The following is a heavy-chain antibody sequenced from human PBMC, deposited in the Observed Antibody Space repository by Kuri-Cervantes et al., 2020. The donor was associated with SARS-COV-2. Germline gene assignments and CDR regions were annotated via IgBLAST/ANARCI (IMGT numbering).Heavy chain of an antibody. Sequence: GSLRLSCAVYGGSFSGYYWSWIRQPPGKGLEWIGEINHSGSTNYNPSLKSRVTISVDTSKNQFSLKLSSVTAADTAVHYCARGRQFWDIVVVVAARWFDTWGQGTLVTVSS. D-gene: IGHD2-15*01. CDR3: ARGRQFWDIVVVVAARWFDT. CDR1: GGSFSGYY. CDR2: INHSGST. J-gene: IGHJ5*02. V-gene: IGHV4-34*01.